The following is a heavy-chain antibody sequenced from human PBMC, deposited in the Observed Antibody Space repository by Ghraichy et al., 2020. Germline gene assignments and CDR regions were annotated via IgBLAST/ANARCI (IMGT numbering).Heavy chain of an antibody. Sequence: GGSLRLSCAASGFTFNNAWMNWVRQAPGKGLEWVGRIKSKTNGGTTDYAAPVKGRFSISRDGSKNTLFLQMNSLQTEDTAVYYCTTVKYNDYVWGTYRQPYHYYGMDVWGHGTTVTVSS. D-gene: IGHD3-16*02. CDR2: IKSKTNGGTT. CDR1: GFTFNNAW. CDR3: TTVKYNDYVWGTYRQPYHYYGMDV. J-gene: IGHJ6*01. V-gene: IGHV3-15*07.